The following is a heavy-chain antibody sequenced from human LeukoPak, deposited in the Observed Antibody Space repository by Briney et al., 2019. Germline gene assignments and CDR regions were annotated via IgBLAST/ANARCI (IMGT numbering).Heavy chain of an antibody. CDR1: GFTFSSHA. Sequence: GGSLRLSCAASGFTFSSHALSWVRQAPGKGLEWVSSLSGSGYNTYYADSVKGRFTISRDNSKNTVYLQMNSLRAEDAAVYYCAKDPYGTRYFDYWGQGTLVTVSS. J-gene: IGHJ4*02. CDR3: AKDPYGTRYFDY. CDR2: LSGSGYNT. V-gene: IGHV3-23*01. D-gene: IGHD2-2*01.